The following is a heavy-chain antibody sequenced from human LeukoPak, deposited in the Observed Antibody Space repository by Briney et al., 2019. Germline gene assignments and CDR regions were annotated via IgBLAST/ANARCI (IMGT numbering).Heavy chain of an antibody. CDR1: GYTFTSYG. CDR2: ISAYNGNT. V-gene: IGHV1-18*01. D-gene: IGHD6-6*01. Sequence: ASVKVSCKASGYTFTSYGISWVRQAPGQGLEWMGWISAYNGNTNYAQKLQGRVTMTTDTSTSTVYMELSSLRSEDTAVYYCARRSGSSLNVFDYWGQGTLVTVSS. CDR3: ARRSGSSLNVFDY. J-gene: IGHJ4*02.